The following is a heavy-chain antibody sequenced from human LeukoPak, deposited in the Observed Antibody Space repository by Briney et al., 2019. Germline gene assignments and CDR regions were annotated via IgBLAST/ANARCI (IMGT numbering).Heavy chain of an antibody. D-gene: IGHD4/OR15-4a*01. CDR2: ISDNGGGR. CDR3: AKESGALGAPLYDY. CDR1: GFIFRNYA. J-gene: IGHJ4*02. V-gene: IGHV3-23*01. Sequence: GGSLRLSCGASGFIFRNYAMSWVRQAPGEGLEWVSGISDNGGGRYYVDSVKGRFTISRDNSKNMLYLQMNSLRAEDTAVYYSAKESGALGAPLYDYWGRGILVTASS.